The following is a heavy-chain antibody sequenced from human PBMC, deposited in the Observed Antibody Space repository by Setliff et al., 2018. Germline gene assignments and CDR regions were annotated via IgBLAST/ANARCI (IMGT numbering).Heavy chain of an antibody. V-gene: IGHV4-39*01. CDR2: IYYSGST. CDR1: GGSISSSTYY. CDR3: ARTLYDYDILTGPGYYFDY. J-gene: IGHJ4*02. Sequence: PSETLSLTCTVSGGSISSSTYYWGWIRQHPGKGLEWIGSIYYSGSTYYHPSLKSRVTIXXXTSKXXXXXXXXXXXXXXXAVYYCARTLYDYDILTGPGYYFDYWGQGTLVTVSS. D-gene: IGHD3-9*01.